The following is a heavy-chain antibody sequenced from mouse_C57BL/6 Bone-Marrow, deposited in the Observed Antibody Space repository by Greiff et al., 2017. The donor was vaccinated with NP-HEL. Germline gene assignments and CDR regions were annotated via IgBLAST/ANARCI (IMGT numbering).Heavy chain of an antibody. J-gene: IGHJ2*01. CDR3: AREDGYYFGY. D-gene: IGHD1-1*01. Sequence: VQLQQSGAELVKPGASVKMSCKASGYTFTSYWITWVKQRPGQGLQWIGDIYPGSGSTNYNEKFKSKATLTVDTSSSTAYMQLSSLTSEDSAVYYCAREDGYYFGYWGQGTTLTVSS. CDR1: GYTFTSYW. V-gene: IGHV1-55*01. CDR2: IYPGSGST.